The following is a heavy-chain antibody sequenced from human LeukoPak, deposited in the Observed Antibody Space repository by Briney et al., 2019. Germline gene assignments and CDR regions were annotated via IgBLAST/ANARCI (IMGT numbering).Heavy chain of an antibody. CDR1: GFTFSNFW. Sequence: GESLRLSCTASGFTFSNFWMGWVRQAPGKGLEWVSSISSSSNYIYYAESMKGRFTISRDNAKNSLYLQMNSLRAEDTAVYYCARDLGPWGQGTLVTVSS. CDR2: ISSSSNYI. CDR3: ARDLGP. J-gene: IGHJ5*02. V-gene: IGHV3-21*01.